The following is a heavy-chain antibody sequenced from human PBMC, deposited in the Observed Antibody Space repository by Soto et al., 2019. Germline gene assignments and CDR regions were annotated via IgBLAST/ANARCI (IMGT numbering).Heavy chain of an antibody. CDR2: INAGNGNT. CDR1: GYTFTSYA. V-gene: IGHV1-3*01. J-gene: IGHJ4*02. CDR3: ARKRWPQDKNDY. Sequence: QVQLVQSGAEVKKPGASVKVSCKASGYTFTSYAMHWVRQAPGQRLEWMGWINAGNGNTKYSQKFQGRVTITRDTSASTAYMELSSLRSEDTGVYYCARKRWPQDKNDYWGQGTLVTVSS.